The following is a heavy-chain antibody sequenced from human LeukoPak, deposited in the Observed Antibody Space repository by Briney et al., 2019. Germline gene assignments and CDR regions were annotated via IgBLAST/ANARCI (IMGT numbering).Heavy chain of an antibody. D-gene: IGHD2-2*01. CDR3: ARGRYCSSTSCHFDY. V-gene: IGHV4-34*01. Sequence: SETLSLTCAVYGVSFSGYYWSWIRQPPGKGLEWIGEINHSGSTNYNPSLKSRVTISVDTSKNQFSLKLSSVTAADTAVYYCARGRYCSSTSCHFDYWGQGTLVTVSS. CDR2: INHSGST. CDR1: GVSFSGYY. J-gene: IGHJ4*02.